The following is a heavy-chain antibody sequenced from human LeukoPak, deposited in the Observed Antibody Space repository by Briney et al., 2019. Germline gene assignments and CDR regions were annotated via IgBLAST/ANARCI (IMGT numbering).Heavy chain of an antibody. CDR3: ARGWGGVGAIVY. J-gene: IGHJ4*02. D-gene: IGHD1-26*01. V-gene: IGHV4-59*01. Sequence: PSETLSLTCTVSGGSISSYYWSWIRQPPGKGLEWIGYIYYSGSTNYNPSLKSRVTISVDTSKNQFSLKLSSVTAADTAVYYCARGWGGVGAIVYWGQGTLVTVSS. CDR2: IYYSGST. CDR1: GGSISSYY.